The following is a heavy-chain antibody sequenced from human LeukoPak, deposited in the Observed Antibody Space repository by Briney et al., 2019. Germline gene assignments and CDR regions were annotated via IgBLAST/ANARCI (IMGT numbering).Heavy chain of an antibody. CDR1: GGSISSSSYY. Sequence: SETLSLTCTVSGGSISSSSYYWGWIRQPPGKGLEWIGSISYSGSTYYNPSLKSRATTSVDTSKNQFSLKVTSVTAADTAVYYCARASSGPYYFDFWGQGTLVTVSS. V-gene: IGHV4-39*07. CDR3: ARASSGPYYFDF. CDR2: ISYSGST. D-gene: IGHD7-27*01. J-gene: IGHJ4*02.